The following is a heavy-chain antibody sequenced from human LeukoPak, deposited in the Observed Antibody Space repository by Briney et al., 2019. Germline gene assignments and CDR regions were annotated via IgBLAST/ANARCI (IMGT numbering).Heavy chain of an antibody. D-gene: IGHD6-13*01. CDR1: GFTFSSYS. CDR2: ISSSSSYI. CDR3: APAPPRIAAAGTPGFDY. Sequence: GGSLRLSCAASGFTFSSYSMNWVRQAPGKGLEWVSSISSSSSYIYYADSVKGRFTISRDNAKNSLYLQMNSLRAEDTAVYYCAPAPPRIAAAGTPGFDYWGQGTLVTVSS. J-gene: IGHJ4*02. V-gene: IGHV3-21*01.